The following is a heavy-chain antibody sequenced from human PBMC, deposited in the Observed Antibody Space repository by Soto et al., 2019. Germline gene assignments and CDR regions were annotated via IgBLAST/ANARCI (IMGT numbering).Heavy chain of an antibody. CDR1: GYTFTGYY. CDR2: ISPNSGGT. D-gene: IGHD3-3*01. V-gene: IGHV1-2*04. CDR3: ARGDYDFWSGYYALRGDYYYYGMDV. Sequence: GASVKVSCKASGYTFTGYYMHWVRQAPGQGLEWMGWISPNSGGTNYAQKFQGWVTMTRDTSISTAYMELSRLRSDGTAVYYCARGDYDFWSGYYALRGDYYYYGMDVWGQGTTVTVSS. J-gene: IGHJ6*02.